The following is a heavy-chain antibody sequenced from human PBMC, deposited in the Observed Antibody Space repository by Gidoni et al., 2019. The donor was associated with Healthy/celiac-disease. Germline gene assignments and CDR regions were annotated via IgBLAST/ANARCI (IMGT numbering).Heavy chain of an antibody. D-gene: IGHD2-2*01. V-gene: IGHV4-31*03. CDR1: GGSLSSGGYY. Sequence: QVQLQESGPGLVKPSQTLSLTCTVSGGSLSSGGYYWSWIRQHPGKGLEWIGYIYYSGSTYYNPSLKSRVTISVDTSKNQFSLKLSSVTAADTAVYYCARDRLGLGYCSSTSCYGGPRWFDPWGQGTLVTVSS. CDR2: IYYSGST. CDR3: ARDRLGLGYCSSTSCYGGPRWFDP. J-gene: IGHJ5*02.